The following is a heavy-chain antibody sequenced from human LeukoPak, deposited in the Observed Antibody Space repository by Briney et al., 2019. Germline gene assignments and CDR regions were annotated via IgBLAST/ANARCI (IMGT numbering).Heavy chain of an antibody. Sequence: SVKVSCTASGGTFTSSAISWVRQAPGQGLGWRGRILPILGIANYAQKFQGRVTITADKSTSTAYMELSSLRSEDTAVYYCASDTYYYDSSGYPSWGHWGQGTLVTVSS. CDR1: GGTFTSSA. CDR3: ASDTYYYDSSGYPSWGH. D-gene: IGHD3-22*01. V-gene: IGHV1-69*04. CDR2: ILPILGIA. J-gene: IGHJ4*02.